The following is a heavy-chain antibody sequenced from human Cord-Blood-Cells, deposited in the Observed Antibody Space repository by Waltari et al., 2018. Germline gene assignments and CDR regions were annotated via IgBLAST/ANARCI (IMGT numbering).Heavy chain of an antibody. CDR2: IYYSGST. CDR1: GVSISSSY. Sequence: QVQLQESGPGLVKPSETLSLTCTVSGVSISSSYWSWIRQPPGKGLEWIGYIYYSGSTNYNPSLKSRVTISVDTSKNQFSLKLSSVTAADTAVYYCARDGLGGGNFDYWGQGTLVTVSS. V-gene: IGHV4-59*01. CDR3: ARDGLGGGNFDY. D-gene: IGHD2-15*01. J-gene: IGHJ4*02.